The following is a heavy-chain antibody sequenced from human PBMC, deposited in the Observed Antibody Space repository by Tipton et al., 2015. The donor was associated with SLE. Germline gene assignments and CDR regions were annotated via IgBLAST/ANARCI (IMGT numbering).Heavy chain of an antibody. CDR3: ARGDVVATMT. Sequence: TLSLTCAVHGGSLSGFYWSWVRQPPGKGLEWLGEISDTGSTNYNPSLKSRGTMSIDTSKNQLSLRLSSVTVADTAVYYCARGDVVATMTWGQGNLVTVSS. V-gene: IGHV4-34*01. CDR1: GGSLSGFY. CDR2: ISDTGST. J-gene: IGHJ5*02. D-gene: IGHD5-12*01.